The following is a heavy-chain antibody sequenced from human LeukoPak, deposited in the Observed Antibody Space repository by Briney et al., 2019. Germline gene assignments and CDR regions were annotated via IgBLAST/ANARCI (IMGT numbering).Heavy chain of an antibody. CDR3: ARDSHLLFRAFDI. CDR2: ISSSSSYI. V-gene: IGHV3-21*01. CDR1: GFTFSSYS. J-gene: IGHJ3*02. Sequence: PGGSLRLSCAASGFTFSSYSMNWVRQAPGKGLEWVSSISSSSSYIYYADSVKGRFTISRDNAKNSLYLQMNSLRAEDTAVYYCARDSHLLFRAFDIWGQGTMVTVSS. D-gene: IGHD2-21*02.